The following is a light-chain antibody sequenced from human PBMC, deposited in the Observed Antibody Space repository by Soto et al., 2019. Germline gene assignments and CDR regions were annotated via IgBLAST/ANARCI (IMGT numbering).Light chain of an antibody. V-gene: IGKV1-8*01. CDR3: QQRQSVPYN. CDR2: AAS. CDR1: QGISSY. Sequence: IRMTQSPSSFSASTGDRVTITCRASQGISSYLAWYQQKPGKAPKLLIYAASTLQSGVPSRFSGGGSGTDFTLTISSLQPEDFAAYYCQQRQSVPYNCAQGTKVDIK. J-gene: IGKJ2*01.